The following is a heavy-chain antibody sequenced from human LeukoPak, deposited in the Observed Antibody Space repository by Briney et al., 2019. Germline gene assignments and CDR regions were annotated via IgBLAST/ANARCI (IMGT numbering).Heavy chain of an antibody. D-gene: IGHD2-21*01. CDR2: ISGSGGST. CDR1: GFTFSSYA. J-gene: IGHJ4*02. CDR3: AKFLPTHIVVANYYFDY. V-gene: IGHV3-23*01. Sequence: GGSLTLSCAASGFTFSSYAMSWVRQAPGKGLEWDSAISGSGGSTYYAGSVKGRFTISRDNSKNTLYLQMNSLRAEDTAVYYCAKFLPTHIVVANYYFDYWGQGTLVTVSS.